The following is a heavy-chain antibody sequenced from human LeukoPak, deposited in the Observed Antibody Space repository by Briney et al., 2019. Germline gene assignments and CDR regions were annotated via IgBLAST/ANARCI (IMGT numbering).Heavy chain of an antibody. CDR1: GGSISCSNYY. Sequence: PSETLSLTCTVSGGSISCSNYYWGWIRQPPGKGLEWIGSIYYSGTTYYNPSLKSRVTISVDTSKNQFSLKMSSVTAADTAVYYCARSLAALYNGFDPWGQGTLVTVSS. D-gene: IGHD2-15*01. V-gene: IGHV4-39*01. CDR2: IYYSGTT. J-gene: IGHJ5*02. CDR3: ARSLAALYNGFDP.